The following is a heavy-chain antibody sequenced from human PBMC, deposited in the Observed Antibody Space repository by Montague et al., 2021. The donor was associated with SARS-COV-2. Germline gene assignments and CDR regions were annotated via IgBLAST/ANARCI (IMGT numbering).Heavy chain of an antibody. V-gene: IGHV4-39*01. D-gene: IGHD2-21*02. J-gene: IGHJ6*02. Sequence: SETLSLTCTVSGGSITSSAYFWSWIRQSPGKGLEWIGTIYYSGNTYSNPSLTSRLTISMDTSKSQVSLKINSVTAADTAVYFCASLGSPAYCGGDRYLRDYGTDVWGQGTRVTVSS. CDR3: ASLGSPAYCGGDRYLRDYGTDV. CDR1: GGSITSSAYF. CDR2: IYYSGNT.